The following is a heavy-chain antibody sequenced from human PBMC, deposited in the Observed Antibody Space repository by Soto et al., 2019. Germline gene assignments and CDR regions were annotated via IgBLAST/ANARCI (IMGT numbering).Heavy chain of an antibody. J-gene: IGHJ5*02. CDR1: GGSIGTYY. CDR3: ARLGFYYQSLDP. CDR2: IYYGGTT. V-gene: IGHV4-59*08. D-gene: IGHD2-2*01. Sequence: SETLSLTCTVSGGSIGTYYWAWIRQPPGKGLEWIGYIYYGGTTRYNPSLESRVTVSLETSKSQFSLTLSSVTASDTAVYYCARLGFYYQSLDPWGHGTLVTVSS.